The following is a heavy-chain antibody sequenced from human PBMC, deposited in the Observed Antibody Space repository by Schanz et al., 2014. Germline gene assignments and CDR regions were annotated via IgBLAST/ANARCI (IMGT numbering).Heavy chain of an antibody. V-gene: IGHV3-23*04. CDR3: AKDHAGSDILTALGN. CDR1: GFTFISYD. J-gene: IGHJ4*02. D-gene: IGHD3-9*01. Sequence: AQLVESGGGVVQPGRSLRLSCVASGFTFISYDIHWVRQAPGKGLEWVSAISGSGGSTYYADSVKGRFIISRDNSKNTLYLQMNSLRAEDTAVYYCAKDHAGSDILTALGNWGQGTLVTVSS. CDR2: ISGSGGST.